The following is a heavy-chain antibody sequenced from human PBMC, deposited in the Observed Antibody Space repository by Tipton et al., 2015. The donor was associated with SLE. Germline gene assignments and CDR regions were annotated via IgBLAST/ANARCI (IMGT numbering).Heavy chain of an antibody. Sequence: LRLSCTVSGGSISSHYWSWIRQPPGKGLEWIGYIYYSGSTNYNPSLKSRVTISVDTSENQFSLKLSSVTAADTAVYYCARGGGTRLFWGQGTLVTVSS. V-gene: IGHV4-59*11. D-gene: IGHD3-10*01. CDR2: IYYSGST. CDR3: ARGGGTRLF. CDR1: GGSISSHY. J-gene: IGHJ4*02.